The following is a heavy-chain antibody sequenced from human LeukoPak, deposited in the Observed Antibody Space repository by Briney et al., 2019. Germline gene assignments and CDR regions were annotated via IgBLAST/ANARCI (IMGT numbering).Heavy chain of an antibody. J-gene: IGHJ3*02. CDR1: GYTFTSYY. D-gene: IGHD5-24*01. V-gene: IGHV1-46*01. CDR2: INPSGGST. Sequence: GASVKVSCKASGYTFTSYYMHWVRQAPGQGLEWMGIINPSGGSTSYAQKFQGRVTMTRDTSTSTAYMELSSLRSEDTAVYYCARGWDGYNYKVVAFDIWGQGTMVTVSS. CDR3: ARGWDGYNYKVVAFDI.